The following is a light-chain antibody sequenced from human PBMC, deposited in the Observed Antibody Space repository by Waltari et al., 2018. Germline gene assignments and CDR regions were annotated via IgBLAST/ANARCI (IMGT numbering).Light chain of an antibody. J-gene: IGKJ4*01. CDR3: QQYYDWLLT. V-gene: IGKV3-15*01. CDR1: QIITSK. Sequence: EIVLTQSPVTLSVSPGERVTLSCRTSQIITSKLAWYQHKPGQAPRLLIYGASTRATGIPSRFSCSGSGTDFTLTISSLQSEDFALYYCQQYYDWLLTFGGGTKVEI. CDR2: GAS.